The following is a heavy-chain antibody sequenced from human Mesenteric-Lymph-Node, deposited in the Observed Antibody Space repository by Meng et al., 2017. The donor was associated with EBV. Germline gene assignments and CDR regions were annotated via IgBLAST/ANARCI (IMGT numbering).Heavy chain of an antibody. J-gene: IGHJ4*02. V-gene: IGHV4-39*07. D-gene: IGHD3-22*01. Sequence: HLRLQESGPGLVKPSETLSLTCSVSGGSINSNAYHWGWIRQPPGKGLEWIGSVYFTGTTYHNPSLKSRVTMSVDTSNNHFSLKLNSVTAADTAVYYCAKDLFYYDSGGYYVDHWGQGILVTVSS. CDR2: VYFTGTT. CDR3: AKDLFYYDSGGYYVDH. CDR1: GGSINSNAYH.